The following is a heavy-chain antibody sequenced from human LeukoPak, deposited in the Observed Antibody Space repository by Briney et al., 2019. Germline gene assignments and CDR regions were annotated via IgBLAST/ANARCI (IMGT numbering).Heavy chain of an antibody. J-gene: IGHJ4*02. V-gene: IGHV3-23*01. D-gene: IGHD2-21*01. CDR3: AKAPVTTCLGAYCYPFDL. Sequence: GGSLRLSCNASGFTLSNYAMTWVRQGPRKCLEWVSAISVTGNTYHAESLKGRFTISRDNSKDTLYLQMRSLRAEDAGVYYCAKAPVTTCLGAYCYPFDLWGQGTQVTVSS. CDR1: GFTLSNYA. CDR2: ISVTGNT.